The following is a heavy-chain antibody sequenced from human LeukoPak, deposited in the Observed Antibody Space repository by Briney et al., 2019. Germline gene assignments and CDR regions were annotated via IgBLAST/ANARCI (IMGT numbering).Heavy chain of an antibody. CDR2: IYSGGST. J-gene: IGHJ4*02. V-gene: IGHV3-66*01. CDR1: GFTVNSNY. D-gene: IGHD1-26*01. CDR3: ARAQISGNYYFDY. Sequence: GGSLRLSCAASGFTVNSNYMSWVRQAPGKGLEWVSVIYSGGSTSYADSVKGRFTTSRDNSKNTVWLQMNSLRAEDTAVYYCARAQISGNYYFDYWGQGTLVTVSS.